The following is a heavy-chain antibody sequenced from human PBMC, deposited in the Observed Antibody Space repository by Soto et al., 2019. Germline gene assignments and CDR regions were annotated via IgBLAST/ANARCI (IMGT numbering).Heavy chain of an antibody. CDR2: INPRGDNT. J-gene: IGHJ3*01. V-gene: IGHV1-3*01. Sequence: ASVKVSCKASVYTFTSYAIHWVRQAPGQRLEWMGWINPRGDNTNYAQNFQGRVTMTRDTSTSTVYMDLSSLRSEDTAVYYCARCISCYNVFVFWGPGKMVPVSS. CDR3: ARCISCYNVFVF. CDR1: VYTFTSYA. D-gene: IGHD3-16*02.